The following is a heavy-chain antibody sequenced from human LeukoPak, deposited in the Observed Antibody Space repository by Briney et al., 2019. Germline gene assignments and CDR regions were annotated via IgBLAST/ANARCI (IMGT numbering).Heavy chain of an antibody. CDR1: GGSISSYY. Sequence: SETLSLTCTVSGGSISSYYWSWIRQPAGKGLEWIGRIYTSGSTNYNPSLKSRVTMSVDTSKNQFSLKLSSVTAADTAVYYCAREMCDRGSSTSCKTYWFDPWGQGTLVTVSS. D-gene: IGHD2-2*01. CDR2: IYTSGST. CDR3: AREMCDRGSSTSCKTYWFDP. V-gene: IGHV4-4*07. J-gene: IGHJ5*02.